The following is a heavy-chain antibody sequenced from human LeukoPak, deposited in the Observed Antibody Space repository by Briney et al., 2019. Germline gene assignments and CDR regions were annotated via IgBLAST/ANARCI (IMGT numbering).Heavy chain of an antibody. D-gene: IGHD2-2*01. V-gene: IGHV4-61*02. Sequence: PSETLSLTCTVSGGSISSGSYYWSWIRQPAGKGLEWIGRIYTSGSTYYNPSLKSRVTISVDTSKNQFSLKLSSVTAADTAVYYCARGSDIVVVPAAYDYWGQGTLVTVSS. CDR3: ARGSDIVVVPAAYDY. J-gene: IGHJ4*02. CDR2: IYTSGST. CDR1: GGSISSGSYY.